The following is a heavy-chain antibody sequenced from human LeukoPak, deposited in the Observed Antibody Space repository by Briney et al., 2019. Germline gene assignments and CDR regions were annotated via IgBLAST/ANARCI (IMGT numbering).Heavy chain of an antibody. J-gene: IGHJ5*02. CDR3: ARDGGLGYCSSTSCSNWFDP. CDR1: GGTFSSYA. V-gene: IGHV1-69*13. Sequence: ASVKVSCKASGGTFSSYAISWVRQAPGQGLEWMGGIIPIFGTANYAQKFQGRVTITADESTSTAYMELSSLRSEDTAVYYCARDGGLGYCSSTSCSNWFDPWGQGTLVTVSS. D-gene: IGHD2-2*01. CDR2: IIPIFGTA.